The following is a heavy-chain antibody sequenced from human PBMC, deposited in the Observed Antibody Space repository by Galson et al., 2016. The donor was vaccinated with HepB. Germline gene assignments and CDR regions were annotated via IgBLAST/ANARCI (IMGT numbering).Heavy chain of an antibody. CDR2: INTDTGNP. Sequence: SVKVSCKASGYTLNNYAMNWVRQAPGQGLEWMGWINTDTGNPTYAQGFTGRFVFFLDTSVNTAYLQISRLRAEDTAVYYCARAKVTFGRGVIRPLDHWGQGTLVTISS. CDR3: ARAKVTFGRGVIRPLDH. D-gene: IGHD3-10*01. J-gene: IGHJ4*02. CDR1: GYTLNNYA. V-gene: IGHV7-4-1*02.